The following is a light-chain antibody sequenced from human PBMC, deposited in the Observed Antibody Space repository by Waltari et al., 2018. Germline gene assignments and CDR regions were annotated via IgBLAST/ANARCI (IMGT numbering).Light chain of an antibody. J-gene: IGKJ2*02. V-gene: IGKV3-15*01. CDR2: GAS. Sequence: EIVLTQSPAALSESSGERATLSCRAIQSISNNLAWYQHKHGKPPRLLISGASTRATGVPARFSGSGSGTEFTLTISSLQSEDSAIYFCQQYNTWPPSTFGQGTKLEIK. CDR1: QSISNN. CDR3: QQYNTWPPST.